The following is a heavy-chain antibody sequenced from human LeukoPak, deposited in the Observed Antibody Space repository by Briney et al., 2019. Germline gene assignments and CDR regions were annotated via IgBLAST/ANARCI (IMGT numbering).Heavy chain of an antibody. Sequence: PGGSLRLSCAASGFTFSSYAMNWVRQAPGKGLEWVSGFFASSSIYYANSLKGRFTISRHNSKNTLYLQVNSLIADDTAVYYCAKGSYYDSSGYYYFDYWGQGTLFTVSS. CDR3: AKGSYYDSSGYYYFDY. CDR1: GFTFSSYA. J-gene: IGHJ4*02. D-gene: IGHD3-22*01. CDR2: FFASSSI. V-gene: IGHV3-23*01.